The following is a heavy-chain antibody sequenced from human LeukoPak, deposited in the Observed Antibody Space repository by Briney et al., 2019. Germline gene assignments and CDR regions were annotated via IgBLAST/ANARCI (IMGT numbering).Heavy chain of an antibody. Sequence: GGSLRLSCAASGFTFSIYAMSWVPQTPGKGLEWVSAITASSGSAYYADSVKGRFTISKDNSKNTLYLQMNSLRAEDTAVYFCAKDKYCSGGSCYRSFGYWGQRTLVTASS. D-gene: IGHD2-15*01. CDR1: GFTFSIYA. CDR2: ITASSGSA. CDR3: AKDKYCSGGSCYRSFGY. J-gene: IGHJ4*02. V-gene: IGHV3-23*01.